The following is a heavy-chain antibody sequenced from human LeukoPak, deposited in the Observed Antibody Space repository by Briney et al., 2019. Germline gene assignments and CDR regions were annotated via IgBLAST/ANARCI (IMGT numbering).Heavy chain of an antibody. J-gene: IGHJ3*02. CDR1: GYTFTSYD. D-gene: IGHD2-2*02. CDR2: MNPNSGNT. CDR3: ARSCSSTSCYTDDAFDI. Sequence: ASVKVSCKASGYTFTSYDINWVRQATGQGLEWMGWMNPNSGNTGYAQKFQGRVTITRNTSISTAYMELSSLRSEDTAVYYCARSCSSTSCYTDDAFDIWGQGTMVTVSS. V-gene: IGHV1-8*03.